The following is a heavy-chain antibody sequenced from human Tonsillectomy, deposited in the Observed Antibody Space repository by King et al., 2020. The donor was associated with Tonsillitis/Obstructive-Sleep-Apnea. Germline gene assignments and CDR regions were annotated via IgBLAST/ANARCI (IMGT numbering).Heavy chain of an antibody. J-gene: IGHJ4*02. CDR2: IYYSGST. V-gene: IGHV4-61*08. Sequence: QLQESGPGLVKPSETLSLTCTVSGGSVSSGGYYWSWIRQPPRKGLERIGYIYYSGSTDYNPSLKSRVTISVHTSKNQFSLRLSSVTAADTAVYYCARDQTNCSTTACSDYFDYWGQGTLVTVSS. CDR1: GGSVSSGGYY. D-gene: IGHD2-2*01. CDR3: ARDQTNCSTTACSDYFDY.